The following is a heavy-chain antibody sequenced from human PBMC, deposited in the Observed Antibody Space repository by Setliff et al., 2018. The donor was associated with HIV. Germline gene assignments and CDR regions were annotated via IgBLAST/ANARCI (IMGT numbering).Heavy chain of an antibody. V-gene: IGHV3-30*02. D-gene: IGHD2-2*01. Sequence: PGGSLRLSCAASGFTFSSYGMHWVRQAPGKGLEWVAVIWYDGSNKYYADSVKGRFTISRDNSKNTLYLQMNSLRAEDTAVYYCAKFSACSSTSCHGAFDHWGQGTLVTVSS. CDR2: IWYDGSNK. CDR3: AKFSACSSTSCHGAFDH. J-gene: IGHJ4*02. CDR1: GFTFSSYG.